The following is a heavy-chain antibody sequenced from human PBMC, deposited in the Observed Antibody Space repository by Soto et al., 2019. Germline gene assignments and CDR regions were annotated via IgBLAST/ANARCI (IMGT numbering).Heavy chain of an antibody. J-gene: IGHJ4*02. CDR2: ISGSGGSS. CDR3: AKDTIPRSGFDY. CDR1: GFTFSSYA. D-gene: IGHD3-3*01. V-gene: IGHV3-23*01. Sequence: GGSLRLSCAASGFTFSSYAMSWVRQAPGKGLEWVSAISGSGGSSYYADSVKGRFTISRDNSKNTLYLQMNSLRAEDTAVYYCAKDTIPRSGFDYWGQGTLVTVSS.